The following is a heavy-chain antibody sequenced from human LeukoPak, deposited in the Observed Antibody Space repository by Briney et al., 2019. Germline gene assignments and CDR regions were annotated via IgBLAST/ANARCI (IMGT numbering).Heavy chain of an antibody. CDR2: ISGSGGST. CDR3: AKALFAESNYYYGMDV. V-gene: IGHV3-23*01. J-gene: IGHJ6*02. CDR1: GFTFSSYS. D-gene: IGHD3-10*02. Sequence: GGSLRLSCAASGFTFSSYSMNWVRQAPGKGLEWVSSISGSGGSTYYADSVKGRFTISRDNSKNTLYLQMNSLRAEDTAVYYCAKALFAESNYYYGMDVWGQGTTVTVSS.